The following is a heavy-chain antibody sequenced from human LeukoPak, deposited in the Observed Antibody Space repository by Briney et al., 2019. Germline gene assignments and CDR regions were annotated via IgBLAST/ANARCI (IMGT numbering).Heavy chain of an antibody. V-gene: IGHV3-53*01. J-gene: IGHJ3*02. CDR3: ARDRLGIAASLGAFDI. Sequence: GGSLRLSCAASGFTVSSSYMSWVRQAPGKGLEWVSVIYSGGSTYYADSVKGRFTISRDNSKNTLYLQMNSLRAEDTAVYYCARDRLGIAASLGAFDIWGQGTMVTVSS. D-gene: IGHD6-13*01. CDR1: GFTVSSSY. CDR2: IYSGGST.